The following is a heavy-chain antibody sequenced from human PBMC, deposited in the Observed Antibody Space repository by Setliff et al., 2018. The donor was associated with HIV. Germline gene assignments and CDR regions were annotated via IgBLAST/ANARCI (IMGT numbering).Heavy chain of an antibody. V-gene: IGHV4-34*01. Sequence: SETLSLTCAVYGGSFSGYYWSWIRQPPGKGLEWIGEINHSGSTNYNMSLWSRVTISLDASRNQFSLELISVTAADTAVYYCAGGPGTNSIDHWAQGTLVTV. J-gene: IGHJ4*02. CDR3: AGGPGTNSIDH. CDR1: GGSFSGYY. CDR2: INHSGST. D-gene: IGHD2-8*01.